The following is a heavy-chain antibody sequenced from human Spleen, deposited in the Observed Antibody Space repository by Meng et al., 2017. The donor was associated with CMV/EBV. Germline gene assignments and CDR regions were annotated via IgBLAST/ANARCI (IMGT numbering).Heavy chain of an antibody. V-gene: IGHV1-18*01. D-gene: IGHD5-12*01. CDR1: GYPLTGHG. CDR2: ISAYNGNT. CDR3: ARSRYSGYDWDY. Sequence: ASVKVSCKASGYPLTGHGITWVRQAPGQGLEWMGWISAYNGNTIYAQNLQGRVTMTTDISTSTIYMELSRLRSDDTAVYYCARSRYSGYDWDYWGQGTLVTVSS. J-gene: IGHJ4*02.